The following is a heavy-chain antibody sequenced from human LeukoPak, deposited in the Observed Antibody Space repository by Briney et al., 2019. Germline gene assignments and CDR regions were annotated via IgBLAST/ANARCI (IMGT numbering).Heavy chain of an antibody. CDR3: AKQSSTAYFEY. V-gene: IGHV3-23*01. CDR1: GFTFSSYA. D-gene: IGHD2-21*01. CDR2: VSGSDGST. J-gene: IGHJ4*02. Sequence: GGSLRLSCAASGFTFSSYAMSWVRQAPGKGLEWVSAVSGSDGSTYYADSVKGRFTMSRDNSKNMLYLQMNSLRAEDTAVYYCAKQSSTAYFEYWGQGNLVTVSS.